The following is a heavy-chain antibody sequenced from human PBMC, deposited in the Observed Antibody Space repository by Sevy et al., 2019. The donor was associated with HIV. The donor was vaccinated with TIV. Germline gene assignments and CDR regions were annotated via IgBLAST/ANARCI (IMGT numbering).Heavy chain of an antibody. CDR2: ISWNSRNV. V-gene: IGHV3-9*01. Sequence: GGSLRLSCAASGFPFNDHALHWVRQVPGKGLEWVSGISWNSRNVGYADSVKGRFTISGDNANHFLYREMNSLGPEDTAFYYCAKDINRGCDGINCYPYYYYFYGLDVWGQGTTVTVSS. CDR3: AKDINRGCDGINCYPYYYYFYGLDV. D-gene: IGHD2-21*01. CDR1: GFPFNDHA. J-gene: IGHJ6*02.